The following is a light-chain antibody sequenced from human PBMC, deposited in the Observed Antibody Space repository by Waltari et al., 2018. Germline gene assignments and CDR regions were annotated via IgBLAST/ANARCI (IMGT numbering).Light chain of an antibody. J-gene: IGKJ4*01. CDR1: QSVSNNF. Sequence: CRASQSVSNNFLNWYQQKPGQAPGLLIYGASSRATGIPDRFSGSGSGTDFTLTISRLEPEDFAVYYCQQYDSIVLTFGGGTKVEI. V-gene: IGKV3-20*01. CDR3: QQYDSIVLT. CDR2: GAS.